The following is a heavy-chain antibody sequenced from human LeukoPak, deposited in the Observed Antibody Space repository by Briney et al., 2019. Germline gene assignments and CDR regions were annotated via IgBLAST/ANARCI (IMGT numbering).Heavy chain of an antibody. J-gene: IGHJ4*02. CDR2: INTSGGST. CDR1: GYTCTSYY. CDR3: ARVAIAARAADY. V-gene: IGHV1-46*01. Sequence: ASVKVSCKASGYTCTSYYMHWVRQAPGQGLEWMGIINTSGGSTSYPQKFQGRVTMTRDTSTSTVYMELSSLRSEDTAVYYCARVAIAARAADYWGQGTLVTVSS. D-gene: IGHD2-15*01.